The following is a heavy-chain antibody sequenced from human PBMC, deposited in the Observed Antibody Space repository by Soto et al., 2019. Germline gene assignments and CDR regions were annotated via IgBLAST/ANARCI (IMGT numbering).Heavy chain of an antibody. CDR3: ARTFDTSGWYDY. J-gene: IGHJ4*02. D-gene: IGHD6-19*01. Sequence: GESLKISCKASGYSFTNYFIAWVRQMPGKGLECMGIIYPGDSDTRYSPSFRGQVTISADKSISTTYLQWNTLKASDTAIYYCARTFDTSGWYDYWGQGTLVTVSS. CDR2: IYPGDSDT. V-gene: IGHV5-51*01. CDR1: GYSFTNYF.